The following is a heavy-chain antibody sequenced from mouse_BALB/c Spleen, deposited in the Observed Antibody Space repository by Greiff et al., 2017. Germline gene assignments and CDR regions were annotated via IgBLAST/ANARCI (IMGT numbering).Heavy chain of an antibody. V-gene: IGHV1S127*01. CDR1: GYSFTSYW. J-gene: IGHJ3*01. D-gene: IGHD2-4*01. CDR3: AREGLGGGFAY. Sequence: VQLQQSGPQLVRPGASVKISCKASGYSFTSYWMHWVKQRPGQGLEWIGMIDPSDSETRLNQKFKDKATLTVDKSSSTAYMQLSSPTSEDSAVYYCAREGLGGGFAYWGQGTLVTVSA. CDR2: IDPSDSET.